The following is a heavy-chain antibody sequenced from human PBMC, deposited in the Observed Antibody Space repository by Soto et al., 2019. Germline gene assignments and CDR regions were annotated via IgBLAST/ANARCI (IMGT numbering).Heavy chain of an antibody. CDR1: GYTFTGYY. J-gene: IGHJ6*02. CDR2: INPNSGGT. V-gene: IGHV1-2*04. CDR3: ARGGGGDSYYYYYGMDV. Sequence: ASVKVSCKASGYTFTGYYMHWVRQAPGQGLEWMGWINPNSGGTNYAQKFQGWVTMTRDTSISTAYMELSRLRSDDTAVYYCARGGGGDSYYYYYGMDVWGQGTTVTVSS. D-gene: IGHD2-21*02.